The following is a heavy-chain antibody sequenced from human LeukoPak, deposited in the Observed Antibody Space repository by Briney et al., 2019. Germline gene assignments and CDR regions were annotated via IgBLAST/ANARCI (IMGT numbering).Heavy chain of an antibody. Sequence: HGGSLRLSCVASGFTLRVNYMTWIRQTPGRGLEWVSVIYSDGTTKYADSAKGRFTISRDNSKSMVYLQMDRLRAEDTAVYYCARCKGGWSDHFYGMDVWGQGTTVTVSS. CDR3: ARCKGGWSDHFYGMDV. CDR2: IYSDGTT. CDR1: GFTLRVNY. V-gene: IGHV3-53*01. D-gene: IGHD6-19*01. J-gene: IGHJ6*02.